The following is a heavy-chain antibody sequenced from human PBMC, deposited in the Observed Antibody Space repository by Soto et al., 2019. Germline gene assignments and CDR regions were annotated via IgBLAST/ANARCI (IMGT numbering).Heavy chain of an antibody. CDR1: GGSFSVCY. CDR3: AREGYYGSGSYYVGSYYYYYGMDV. J-gene: IGHJ6*02. D-gene: IGHD3-10*01. V-gene: IGHV4-34*01. Sequence: GTLSLTFSVYGGSFSVCYWSWIRQPPGKGLEWIGEINHSGSTNYNPSLKSRVTISVDTSKNQFSLKLSSVTAADTAVYYCAREGYYGSGSYYVGSYYYYYGMDVWGQGTPVTVSS. CDR2: INHSGST.